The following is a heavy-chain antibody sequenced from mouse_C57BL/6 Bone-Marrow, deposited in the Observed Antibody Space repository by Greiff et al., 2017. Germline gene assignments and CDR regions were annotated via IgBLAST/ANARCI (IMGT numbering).Heavy chain of an antibody. V-gene: IGHV14-4*01. D-gene: IGHD1-1*01. Sequence: EVQLQQSGAELVRPGASVKLSCTASGFNIKDDYMHWVKQRPEQGLEWIGWIDPENGDTAYASKFQGKATITADTSSNTAYLQLSSLTSEDTAVYYCTGSQAWFAYWGQGTLVTVSA. CDR2: IDPENGDT. CDR1: GFNIKDDY. J-gene: IGHJ3*01. CDR3: TGSQAWFAY.